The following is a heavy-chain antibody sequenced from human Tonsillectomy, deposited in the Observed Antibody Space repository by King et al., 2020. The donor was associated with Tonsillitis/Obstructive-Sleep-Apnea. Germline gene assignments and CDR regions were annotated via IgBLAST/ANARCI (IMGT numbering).Heavy chain of an antibody. CDR2: ISYDGSDK. CDR1: DFTFSNYA. V-gene: IGHV3-30*18. CDR3: AKDTTIFGVAASLDV. J-gene: IGHJ6*02. D-gene: IGHD3-3*01. Sequence: VQLVESGGGVVQPGRSLRLSCAASDFTFSNYAMHWVRQAPGKGLEWVAVISYDGSDKYYADSVKGRFTISRDSSKNTLYLQMNSLRAEDTAVYYCAKDTTIFGVAASLDVGGEGTTVTVSS.